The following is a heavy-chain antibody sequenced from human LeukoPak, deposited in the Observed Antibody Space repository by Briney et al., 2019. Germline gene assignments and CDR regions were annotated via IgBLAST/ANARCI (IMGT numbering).Heavy chain of an antibody. Sequence: SETLSLTCAVYGGSFSGYYWSWIRQPPGKGLEWIGEINHSGSTNYNPSLKSRVTISVDTSKNQFSLRLNSVTAADTAVYFCARRRLGAAGNWFDPWGQGTLVTVSS. CDR1: GGSFSGYY. D-gene: IGHD6-13*01. CDR3: ARRRLGAAGNWFDP. J-gene: IGHJ5*02. V-gene: IGHV4-34*01. CDR2: INHSGST.